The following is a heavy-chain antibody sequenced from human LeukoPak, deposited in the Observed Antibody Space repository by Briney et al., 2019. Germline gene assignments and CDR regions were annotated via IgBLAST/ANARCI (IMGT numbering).Heavy chain of an antibody. CDR3: ARLDKGINAAHFDY. V-gene: IGHV4-39*01. CDR1: GGSISTDNCY. Sequence: PSETLSLTCTVSGGSISTDNCYWGWIRQPPGKGLEWIGVISYSGGTSYNPSLKSRVTIPVDTSKSHFSLKLSSVTAADTAIYYCARLDKGINAAHFDYWGQGTLVTVSS. D-gene: IGHD3-22*01. CDR2: ISYSGGT. J-gene: IGHJ4*02.